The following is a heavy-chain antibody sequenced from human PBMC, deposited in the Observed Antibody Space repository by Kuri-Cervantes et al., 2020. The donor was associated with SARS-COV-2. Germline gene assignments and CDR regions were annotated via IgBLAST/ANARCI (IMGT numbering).Heavy chain of an antibody. J-gene: IGHJ4*02. Sequence: GGSLRLSCAASGLTFISYAMHWVRQAPGKGLEWVAVISYDGSNKYFAESVKGRFTISRDNSKNTLYLQMSSLRAEDTAMYYCARGYMPMDIVVVPADRGFDYWGQGTLVTVSS. CDR3: ARGYMPMDIVVVPADRGFDY. V-gene: IGHV3-30-3*01. CDR2: ISYDGSNK. D-gene: IGHD2-2*03. CDR1: GLTFISYA.